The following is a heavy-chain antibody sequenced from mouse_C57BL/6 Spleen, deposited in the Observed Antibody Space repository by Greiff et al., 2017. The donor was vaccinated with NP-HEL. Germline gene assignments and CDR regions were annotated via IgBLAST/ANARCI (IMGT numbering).Heavy chain of an antibody. CDR3: AIPYYGSDAMDY. CDR2: IYPGDGDT. V-gene: IGHV1-82*01. CDR1: GYAFSSSW. J-gene: IGHJ4*01. D-gene: IGHD1-1*01. Sequence: QVQLKQSGPELVKPGASVKISCKASGYAFSSSWMNWVKQRPGKGLEWIGRIYPGDGDTNYNGKFKGKATLTADKSSSTAYMQRSSLTSEDSAVYFCAIPYYGSDAMDYWGQGTSVTVSS.